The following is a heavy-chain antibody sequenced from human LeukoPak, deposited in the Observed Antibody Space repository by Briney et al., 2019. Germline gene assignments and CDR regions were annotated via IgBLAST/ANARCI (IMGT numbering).Heavy chain of an antibody. CDR2: ISYDGSNK. D-gene: IGHD2-15*01. V-gene: IGHV3-30*18. J-gene: IGHJ6*02. Sequence: PGGSLRLSCAASGFTFSSSGMHWVRQAPGKGLEWVAVISYDGSNKYYVDSEKGRFTISRDNSKNTLNLQMNSLRAEDTAVYYCAKEDCSGGSCYHGYYYGMDVWGQGTTVTVSS. CDR1: GFTFSSSG. CDR3: AKEDCSGGSCYHGYYYGMDV.